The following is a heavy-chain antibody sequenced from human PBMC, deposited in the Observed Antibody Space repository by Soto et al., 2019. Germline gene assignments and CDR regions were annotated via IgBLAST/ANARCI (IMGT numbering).Heavy chain of an antibody. CDR3: ARDYIVGATPVYFDY. Sequence: PGGSLRLSXAASGFTFSSYEMNWVRQAPGKGLEWVSYISSSGSTIYYADSVKGRFTISRDNAKNSLYLQMNSLRAEDTAVYYCARDYIVGATPVYFDYWGQGTLVTVSS. D-gene: IGHD1-26*01. J-gene: IGHJ4*02. V-gene: IGHV3-48*03. CDR2: ISSSGSTI. CDR1: GFTFSSYE.